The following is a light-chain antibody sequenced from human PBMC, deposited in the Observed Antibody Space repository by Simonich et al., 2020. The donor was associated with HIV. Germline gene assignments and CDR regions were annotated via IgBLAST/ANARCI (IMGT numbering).Light chain of an antibody. V-gene: IGKV3-15*01. CDR2: GAS. J-gene: IGKJ1*01. Sequence: EIVMTQSPATLSVSPGERATLSCRASQNVTSNLAWYQQKPGQAPRLLIYGASSRAIGIPARFSGSGSGTEFTLTISSLQSEDFAVYYCQQYNSYPWTFGQGTKVEIK. CDR1: QNVTSN. CDR3: QQYNSYPWT.